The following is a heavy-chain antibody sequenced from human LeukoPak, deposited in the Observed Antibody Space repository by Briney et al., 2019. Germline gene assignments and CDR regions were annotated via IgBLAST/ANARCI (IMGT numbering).Heavy chain of an antibody. CDR3: AKDLSGWPYLDY. J-gene: IGHJ4*02. D-gene: IGHD3-10*01. V-gene: IGHV3-23*01. CDR2: ISGSGGST. Sequence: GGSLRLSCAASGFTFSSYAMSWVRQAPGMGLEWVSAISGSGGSTYYADSVKGRFTISRDNSKNTLYLQMNSLRAEDTAVYYCAKDLSGWPYLDYWGQGTLVTVSS. CDR1: GFTFSSYA.